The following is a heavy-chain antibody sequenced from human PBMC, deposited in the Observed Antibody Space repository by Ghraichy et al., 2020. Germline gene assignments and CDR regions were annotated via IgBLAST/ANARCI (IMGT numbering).Heavy chain of an antibody. V-gene: IGHV4-31*03. J-gene: IGHJ6*02. CDR1: GGSISSGGYY. CDR3: ARDQLESNYEPLYYGMDV. Sequence: SETLSLTCTVSGGSISSGGYYWSWIRQHPGKGLEWIGYIYYSGSTYYNPSLKSRVTISVDTSKNQFSLKLSSVTAADTAVYYCARDQLESNYEPLYYGMDVWGQGTTVTVSS. D-gene: IGHD4-11*01. CDR2: IYYSGST.